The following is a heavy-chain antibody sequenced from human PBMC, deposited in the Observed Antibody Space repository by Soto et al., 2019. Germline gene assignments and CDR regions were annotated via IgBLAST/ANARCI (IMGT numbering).Heavy chain of an antibody. CDR1: GYTFTSYA. Sequence: GASVKVSCKASGYTFTSYAMHWVRQAPGQRLEWKGWINTGNGNTKNSQNFQGRVTITRDTSASTAYMLLSSLRSEDTAVYYCACRGSAHPLYFDYWGQGTLVTVSS. CDR3: ACRGSAHPLYFDY. CDR2: INTGNGNT. J-gene: IGHJ4*02. V-gene: IGHV1-3*04. D-gene: IGHD1-26*01.